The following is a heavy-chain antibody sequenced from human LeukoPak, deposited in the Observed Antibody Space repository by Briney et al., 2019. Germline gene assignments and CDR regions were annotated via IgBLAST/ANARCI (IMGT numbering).Heavy chain of an antibody. Sequence: GGSLRLSCVASGFTFSSYAMSWVRQAPGKGLEWVSAISGSGGSTYYADSVKGRFTISRGNSKNTLYLQMNSLRAEDTAVYYCAKSRSGWYEIDYWGQGTLVTVSS. D-gene: IGHD6-19*01. CDR2: ISGSGGST. CDR3: AKSRSGWYEIDY. J-gene: IGHJ4*02. V-gene: IGHV3-23*01. CDR1: GFTFSSYA.